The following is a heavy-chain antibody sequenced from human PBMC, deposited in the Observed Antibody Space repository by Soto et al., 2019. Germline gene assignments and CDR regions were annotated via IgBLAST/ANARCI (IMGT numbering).Heavy chain of an antibody. CDR2: IWYDGSNK. J-gene: IGHJ4*02. Sequence: PGGSLRLSCAASGFTFSSYGMYWVRQAPGKGLEWVAVIWYDGSNKYYADSVKGRFTISRDNSKNTLYLQMNSLRADDTAVYYCARDPGSSWYYFDYWDPGTLVTVSS. V-gene: IGHV3-33*01. CDR1: GFTFSSYG. CDR3: ARDPGSSWYYFDY. D-gene: IGHD6-13*01.